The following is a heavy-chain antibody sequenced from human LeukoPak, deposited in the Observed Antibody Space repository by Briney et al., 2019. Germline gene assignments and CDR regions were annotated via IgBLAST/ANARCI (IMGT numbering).Heavy chain of an antibody. CDR1: GYIFANYW. Sequence: GESLKISCKASGYIFANYWIGWVRQMRGKGLEWRGIIYPADSDIRYSPSFQGQVTISADNSIHTAYLQWSSLKASDTAMYYCARFAYGSDYFPGHYWGQGALVTVSS. CDR2: IYPADSDI. D-gene: IGHD3-22*01. V-gene: IGHV5-51*01. CDR3: ARFAYGSDYFPGHY. J-gene: IGHJ4*02.